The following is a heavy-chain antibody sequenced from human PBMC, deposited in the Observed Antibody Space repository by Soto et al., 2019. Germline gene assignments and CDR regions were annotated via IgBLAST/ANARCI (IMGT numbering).Heavy chain of an antibody. CDR3: ARDPPLSSIVVVGVDDF. J-gene: IGHJ4*02. V-gene: IGHV3-21*02. CDR2: ISSLSTYT. D-gene: IGHD2-15*01. Sequence: EVQLVESGGGLVKPGGSLRLSCAASGFSFSSYNMNWVRQAPGKGLEWVSSISSLSTYTNYADSVKGRFTISRDNDKNSLYLQMDRARVEDTAVYYCARDPPLSSIVVVGVDDFWGQGTLFNVSS. CDR1: GFSFSSYN.